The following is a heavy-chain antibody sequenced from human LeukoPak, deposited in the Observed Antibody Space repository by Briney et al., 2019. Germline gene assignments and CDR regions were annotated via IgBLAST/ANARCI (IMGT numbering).Heavy chain of an antibody. CDR2: INHSGST. CDR3: ARGVRVIVVVSYYDAFDI. J-gene: IGHJ3*02. Sequence: PSETLSLTCAVYGGSFSGYYWSWIRQPPGKGLEWIGEINHSGSTNYNPSLKSRVTISVDTSKNQFSLKLSSVTAADTAVYYCARGVRVIVVVSYYDAFDIWGQGTMVTVSS. CDR1: GGSFSGYY. D-gene: IGHD3-22*01. V-gene: IGHV4-34*01.